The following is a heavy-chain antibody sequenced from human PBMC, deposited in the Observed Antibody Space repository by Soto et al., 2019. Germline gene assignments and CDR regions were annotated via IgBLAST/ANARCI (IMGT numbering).Heavy chain of an antibody. D-gene: IGHD1-26*01. Sequence: GASVKVSCKVSGYTLTELSMHWVRQAPGKGLEWMGGFDPEDGETIYAQKFQGRVTMTEDTSTDTAYMELSSLRSEDTAVYYCATSPRVGAIGVFDYWGQGTLVTVSS. V-gene: IGHV1-24*01. J-gene: IGHJ4*02. CDR1: GYTLTELS. CDR3: ATSPRVGAIGVFDY. CDR2: FDPEDGET.